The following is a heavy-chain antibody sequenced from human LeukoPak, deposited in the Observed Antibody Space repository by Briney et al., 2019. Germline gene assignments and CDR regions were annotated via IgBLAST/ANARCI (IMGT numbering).Heavy chain of an antibody. CDR1: GFTFSNYG. CDR2: IWFDGIRK. D-gene: IGHD3-22*01. Sequence: PGRSLRLSCAAPGFTFSNYGMHWVRQVPGKGLEWVAAIWFDGIRKYYADSVKGRLTISRDNSKSTLYLQMNSLRAEDTAVYYCARDLEDSSPFGAFDMWGQGTMVTVSS. V-gene: IGHV3-33*01. CDR3: ARDLEDSSPFGAFDM. J-gene: IGHJ3*02.